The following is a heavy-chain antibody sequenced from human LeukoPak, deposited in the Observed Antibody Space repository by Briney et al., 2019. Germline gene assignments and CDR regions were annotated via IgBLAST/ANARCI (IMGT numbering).Heavy chain of an antibody. CDR1: GYSFTSYN. D-gene: IGHD5-24*01. J-gene: IGHJ3*02. Sequence: ASVKVSCKTSGYSFTSYNLHWVRQAPGQRLEWMGIIKPSGGNTNYAQKFQGRVTMTRDTSTSTVYMELSSLKSEDTAVYYCARVRDVYNDAYDIWGQGTMVTVSS. V-gene: IGHV1-46*01. CDR3: ARVRDVYNDAYDI. CDR2: IKPSGGNT.